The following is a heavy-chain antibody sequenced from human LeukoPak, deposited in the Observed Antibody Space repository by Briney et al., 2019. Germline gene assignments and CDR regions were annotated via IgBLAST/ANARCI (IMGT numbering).Heavy chain of an antibody. V-gene: IGHV3-30-3*01. CDR1: GFTFSSYA. CDR3: ARKNMVIGKYYFDY. D-gene: IGHD2-21*01. J-gene: IGHJ4*02. Sequence: GGSLRLSCAASGFTFSSYAMHWVRQAPGKGLEWVAVISYDGSNKYYADSVKGRFTISRDNSKNTLYLQMNSLRAEDTAVYYCARKNMVIGKYYFDYWGQGTLVTVSS. CDR2: ISYDGSNK.